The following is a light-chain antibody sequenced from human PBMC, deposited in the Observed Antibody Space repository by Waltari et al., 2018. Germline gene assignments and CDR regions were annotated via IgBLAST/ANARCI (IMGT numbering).Light chain of an antibody. V-gene: IGKV4-1*01. CDR3: QQYANTPRT. CDR1: QSVLYSPNNKNY. CDR2: RAS. J-gene: IGKJ1*01. Sequence: DIVMTQSPDSLALSLGERATVNCKSSQSVLYSPNNKNYLAWYQQKPGQPPKLLIYRASTRESWVPDRFSGSGSGTDFTLTISSLQAEDVAVYYCQQYANTPRTFGQGTTVEIK.